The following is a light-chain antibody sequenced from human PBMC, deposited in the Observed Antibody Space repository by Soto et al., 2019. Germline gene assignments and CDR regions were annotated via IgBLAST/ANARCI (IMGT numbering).Light chain of an antibody. CDR3: QQRSNWLYT. J-gene: IGKJ2*01. CDR1: QSVSSY. CDR2: DAS. V-gene: IGKV3-11*01. Sequence: EIVLTQSPATLSLSPGERATLSCRASQSVSSYLAWHQQKPGQAPRLLIYDASNRATGIPARFSGSGSGTDFTLTISSLEPEDFAVYYCQQRSNWLYTFGQGTKLEIK.